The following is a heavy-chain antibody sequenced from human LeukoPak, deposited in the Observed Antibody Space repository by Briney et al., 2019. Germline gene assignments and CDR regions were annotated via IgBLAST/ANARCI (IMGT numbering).Heavy chain of an antibody. CDR1: GFTFGHHW. Sequence: GGALTLSCAASGFTFGHHWLNLLRQAPPTRPVWVARINGDGSNTVYVVSVQVRYSISRDNAKSTLYLHMNSLRAEDTAVYYCAREGGGYCSGINCWKWFDPWGQGTLVTVSS. J-gene: IGHJ5*02. D-gene: IGHD2-15*01. CDR2: INGDGSNT. V-gene: IGHV3-74*01. CDR3: AREGGGYCSGINCWKWFDP.